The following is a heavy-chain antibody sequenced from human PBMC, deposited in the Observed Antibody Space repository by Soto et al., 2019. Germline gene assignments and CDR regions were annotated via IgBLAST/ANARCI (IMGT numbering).Heavy chain of an antibody. Sequence: PGGSLRLSCAASGFPFSSYAMHLVRQSPGKGLEWVAFISYDGSNKYYADSVKGRFTISRDNSKNTLYLQMNSLRAEDTAVYYCARVAVAGSSREFDYWGQGNMVAVSS. CDR3: ARVAVAGSSREFDY. CDR1: GFPFSSYA. CDR2: ISYDGSNK. D-gene: IGHD6-19*01. V-gene: IGHV3-30-3*01. J-gene: IGHJ4*02.